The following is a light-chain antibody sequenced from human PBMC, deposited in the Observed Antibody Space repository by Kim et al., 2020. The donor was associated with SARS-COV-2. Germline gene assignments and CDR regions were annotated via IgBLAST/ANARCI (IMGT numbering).Light chain of an antibody. J-gene: IGKJ2*01. CDR1: QTINRY. CDR3: QQSYSSPYT. Sequence: ASVGDRVTITCRASQTINRYLNCYQHKVGQVPQLLIAAASDLQSGVPSRFSGSGSETDFTLTISSLQAEDFATYFCQQSYSSPYTFGQGTKLEI. CDR2: AAS. V-gene: IGKV1-39*01.